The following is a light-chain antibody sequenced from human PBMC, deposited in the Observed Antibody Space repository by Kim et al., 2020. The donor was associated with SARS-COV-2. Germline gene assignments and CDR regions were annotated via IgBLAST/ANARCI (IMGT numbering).Light chain of an antibody. Sequence: PGQTARITCSGDKLGDKYACWYQQQPGQSPVLVIYQDSKRPSGIPERFSGSNYGNTATLTISGTQAMDEADYYCQAWDSSTPYVFGTGTKVTVL. CDR2: QDS. V-gene: IGLV3-1*01. CDR1: KLGDKY. CDR3: QAWDSSTPYV. J-gene: IGLJ1*01.